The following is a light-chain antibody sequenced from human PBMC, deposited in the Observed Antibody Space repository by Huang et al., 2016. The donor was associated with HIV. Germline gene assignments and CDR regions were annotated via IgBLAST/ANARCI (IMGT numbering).Light chain of an antibody. CDR2: AAS. J-gene: IGKJ4*01. V-gene: IGKV1-6*01. CDR1: QGIRND. CDR3: LQDYNYPVT. Sequence: AIQMTQSPSSLSASVGDRVTITCRASQGIRNDLGWYQQKPGKAPKLLIYAASSLQSGVPSRFSGSGSGTDFSLTISNLQPEDYATYYCLQDYNYPVTFGGGTKVEI.